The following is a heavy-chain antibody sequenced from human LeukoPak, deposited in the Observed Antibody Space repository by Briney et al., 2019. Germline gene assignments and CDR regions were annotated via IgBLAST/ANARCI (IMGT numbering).Heavy chain of an antibody. V-gene: IGHV3-21*01. CDR1: GFSFSSYS. J-gene: IGHJ4*02. CDR2: ISSSSSYI. Sequence: GGSLRLSCAASGFSFSSYSLNWVRQAPGKGLEWVSFISSSSSYIFYADSVKGRFTISRDNDKNSLFLQMDSLRVEDMAVYFCARDLTVGASHKSDYWGQGTLVTVSS. CDR3: ARDLTVGASHKSDY. D-gene: IGHD4-11*01.